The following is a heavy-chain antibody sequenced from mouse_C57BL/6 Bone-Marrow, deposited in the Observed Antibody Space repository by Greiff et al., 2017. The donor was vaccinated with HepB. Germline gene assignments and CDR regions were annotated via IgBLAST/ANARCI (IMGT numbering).Heavy chain of an antibody. CDR3: ARWDTTVVAEYFDV. Sequence: VQLVESGAELVKPGASVKISCKASGYAFSSYWMNWVKQRPGKGLEWIGQIYPGDGDTNYNGKFKGKATLTADKSSSTAYMQLSSLTSEDSAVYFCARWDTTVVAEYFDVWGTGTTVTVSS. CDR2: IYPGDGDT. CDR1: GYAFSSYW. V-gene: IGHV1-80*01. D-gene: IGHD1-1*01. J-gene: IGHJ1*03.